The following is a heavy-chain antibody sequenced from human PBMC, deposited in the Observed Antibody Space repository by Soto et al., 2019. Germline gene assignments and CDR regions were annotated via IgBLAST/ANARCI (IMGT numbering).Heavy chain of an antibody. V-gene: IGHV3-33*01. CDR1: GFTFSSYG. J-gene: IGHJ4*02. CDR2: IWYDGSNK. D-gene: IGHD6-19*01. CDR3: AREHGRYSSGWNQFDY. Sequence: QVQLVESGGGVVQPGRSLRLSCAASGFTFSSYGMHWVRQAPGKGLEWVAVIWYDGSNKYYADSVKGRFTISRDNSKNTLYLQMNSLRAEDTAVYYCAREHGRYSSGWNQFDYWGQGTLVTVSS.